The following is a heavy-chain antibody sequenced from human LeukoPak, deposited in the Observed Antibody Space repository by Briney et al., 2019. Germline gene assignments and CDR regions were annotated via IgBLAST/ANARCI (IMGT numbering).Heavy chain of an antibody. J-gene: IGHJ4*02. CDR1: GFTFDDYA. D-gene: IGHD2-2*01. CDR2: ISWNSGSI. Sequence: PGRSLRLSCAASGFTFDDYAMHWVRQAPGKGLEWVSVISWNSGSIGYADSVKGRFTISRDNAKNTLYLQMNSLSAEDTAVYYCTRDLEYQWGQGTLVTVSS. CDR3: TRDLEYQ. V-gene: IGHV3-9*01.